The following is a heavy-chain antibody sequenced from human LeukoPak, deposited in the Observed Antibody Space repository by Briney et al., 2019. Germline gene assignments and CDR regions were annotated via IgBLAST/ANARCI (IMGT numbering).Heavy chain of an antibody. CDR2: MSYDGRNK. D-gene: IGHD6-13*01. CDR3: ARVNPAADY. CDR1: GFTFTSYG. J-gene: IGHJ4*02. V-gene: IGHV3-30*03. Sequence: PGGSLRLSCAASGFTFTSYGMHWVRQAPGKGLEWVAFMSYDGRNKYYGDSVKGRFTISRDNAKNSLYLQMNSLRAEDTAVYYCARVNPAADYWGQGTLVTVSS.